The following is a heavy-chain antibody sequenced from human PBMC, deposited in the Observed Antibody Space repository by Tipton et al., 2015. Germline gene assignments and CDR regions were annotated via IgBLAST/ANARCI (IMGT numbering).Heavy chain of an antibody. Sequence: TLSLTCTVSGGSISSNSYYWAWIRQPPGKGLEWIGYIYYSGSTNYNPSLKSRVTISVDTSKNQFSLKLRSVTAADTAVYYCAREAYSSSGLIFDYWGQGTLVTVSS. V-gene: IGHV4-61*01. CDR2: IYYSGST. D-gene: IGHD6-6*01. J-gene: IGHJ4*02. CDR1: GGSISSNSYY. CDR3: AREAYSSSGLIFDY.